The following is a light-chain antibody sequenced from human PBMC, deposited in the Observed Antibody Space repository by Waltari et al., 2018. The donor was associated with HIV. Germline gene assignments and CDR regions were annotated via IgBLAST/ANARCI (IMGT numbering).Light chain of an antibody. J-gene: IGLJ3*02. CDR1: SSNIGSNS. CDR3: ATWDDDLSTWL. V-gene: IGLV1-47*01. Sequence: SVLTQPPSASGTPGQRVTISCSGDSSNIGSNSVYWYQQLPGTAPKLLIYTNDQRPSGFPDRFSGANSGTSASLAISGLRSEDEADYYCATWDDDLSTWLFGGGTKLTVL. CDR2: TND.